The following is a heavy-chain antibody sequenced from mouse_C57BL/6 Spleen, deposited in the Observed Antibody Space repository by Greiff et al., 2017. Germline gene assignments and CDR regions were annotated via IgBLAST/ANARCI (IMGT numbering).Heavy chain of an antibody. CDR3: ARARLYGSREAWFAY. Sequence: QVQLQQPGTELVKPGASVKLSCKASGYTFTSYWMHWVKQRPGQGLEWIGNINPSNGGTNYNEKFKSKATLTVDKSSSTAYMQLSSLTSEDSAVYYCARARLYGSREAWFAYWGQGTLVTVSA. D-gene: IGHD1-1*01. J-gene: IGHJ3*01. V-gene: IGHV1-53*01. CDR2: INPSNGGT. CDR1: GYTFTSYW.